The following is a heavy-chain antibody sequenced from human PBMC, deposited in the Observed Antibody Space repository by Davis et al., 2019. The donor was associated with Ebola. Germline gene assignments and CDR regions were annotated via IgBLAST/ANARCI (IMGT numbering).Heavy chain of an antibody. CDR3: AVMTTYYYGMDV. CDR1: GGTFSNFA. Sequence: SVKVSCKASGGTFSNFAVNWVRQAPGQGLEWMGRIIPILGIANYAQKFQGRVTITADKSTSTAYMELSSLRSEDTAVYYCAVMTTYYYGMDVWGQGTTVTVSS. J-gene: IGHJ6*02. CDR2: IIPILGIA. D-gene: IGHD4-17*01. V-gene: IGHV1-69*04.